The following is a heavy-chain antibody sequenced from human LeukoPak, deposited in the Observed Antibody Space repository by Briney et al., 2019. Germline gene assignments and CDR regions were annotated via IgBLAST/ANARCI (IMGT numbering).Heavy chain of an antibody. J-gene: IGHJ5*02. CDR3: ARPRHYYGSGSYSVGGWFDP. Sequence: SETLSLTCTVSGGXISSYYCSWIRQPPGKGLEWIGYIYHRGSTNYNPSLKSRVTISVDTSKNQFSLKLSSVTAADTAVYYCARPRHYYGSGSYSVGGWFDPWGQGTLVTVSS. CDR2: IYHRGST. V-gene: IGHV4-59*01. D-gene: IGHD3-10*01. CDR1: GGXISSYY.